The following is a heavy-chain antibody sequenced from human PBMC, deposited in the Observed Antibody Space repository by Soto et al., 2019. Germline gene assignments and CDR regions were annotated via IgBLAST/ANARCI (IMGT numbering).Heavy chain of an antibody. V-gene: IGHV3-23*01. CDR1: GFTFSSHA. CDR3: ARDRDCGIQLAGRYYFDF. CDR2: VSGSGATT. J-gene: IGHJ4*02. Sequence: EVQVSESGGGLVEPGGSLRLSCAASGFTFSSHAMTWVRQAPGKGLEWVSGVSGSGATTYYADSVKGRFTISRDNSKNMVYLHMNSLSAEDTALYYCARDRDCGIQLAGRYYFDFWGQGTLVTVSS. D-gene: IGHD5-18*01.